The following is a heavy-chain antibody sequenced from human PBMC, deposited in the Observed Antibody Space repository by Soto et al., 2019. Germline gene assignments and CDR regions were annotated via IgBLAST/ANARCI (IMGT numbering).Heavy chain of an antibody. J-gene: IGHJ6*03. CDR3: AKGSQQWLVRAYYYYYYMDV. D-gene: IGHD6-19*01. CDR2: ISGSGGST. Sequence: AGSLRLSCAPSCFTFVIYAMSWVLQAPGKGLEWVSAISGSGGSTYYADSVKGRFTISRDNSKNTLYLQMNSLRAEDTAVHYCAKGSQQWLVRAYYYYYYMDVWGKGT. CDR1: CFTFVIYA. V-gene: IGHV3-23*01.